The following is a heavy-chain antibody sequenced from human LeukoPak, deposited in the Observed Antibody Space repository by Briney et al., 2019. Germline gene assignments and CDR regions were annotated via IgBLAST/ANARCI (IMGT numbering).Heavy chain of an antibody. J-gene: IGHJ4*02. Sequence: GGSLRLSCAASGFTFSNYCMSWIRQAPGKGLEWVSYISSSGSTIYYADSVKGRFTISRDNAKNSLYLQMNSLRAEDTAVYYCARRQWLAPPDYWGQGTLVTVSS. CDR3: ARRQWLAPPDY. V-gene: IGHV3-11*01. CDR1: GFTFSNYC. CDR2: ISSSGSTI. D-gene: IGHD6-19*01.